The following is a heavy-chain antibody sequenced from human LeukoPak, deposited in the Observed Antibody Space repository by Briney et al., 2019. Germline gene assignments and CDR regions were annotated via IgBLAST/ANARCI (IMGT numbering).Heavy chain of an antibody. V-gene: IGHV1-46*01. CDR1: GYTFTRHS. CDR2: INPNGGRT. J-gene: IGHJ4*02. D-gene: IGHD6-19*01. Sequence: GASVKVSCKTSGYTFTRHSMHWVRQAPGQGLEWMGIINPNGGRTTYAQKIQGRVTMTRDMSTGTMYMEMSSLGSEDTAVYYCARDNNGWALDYWGQGTLVTVPS. CDR3: ARDNNGWALDY.